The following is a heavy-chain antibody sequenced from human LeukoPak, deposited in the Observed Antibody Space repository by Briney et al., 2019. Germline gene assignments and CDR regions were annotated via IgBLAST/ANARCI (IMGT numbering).Heavy chain of an antibody. CDR3: ASGSDIVVVVSLDY. J-gene: IGHJ4*02. CDR2: IIPIFGTA. Sequence: SVKVSCKASGGTCSSYAISWVRQAPGQGLEWMGGIIPIFGTANYAQKFQGRVTITADKSTSTAYMELSSLRSEDTAVYYCASGSDIVVVVSLDYWGQGTLVTVSS. V-gene: IGHV1-69*06. D-gene: IGHD2-15*01. CDR1: GGTCSSYA.